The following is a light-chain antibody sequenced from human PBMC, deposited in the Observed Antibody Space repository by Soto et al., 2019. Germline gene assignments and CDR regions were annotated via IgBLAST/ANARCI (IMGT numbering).Light chain of an antibody. CDR2: DVS. CDR3: NSYTSSSTLVV. CDR1: SSDVGGYNY. V-gene: IGLV2-14*01. Sequence: QSALTQPASVSGSHGQSITISCTGTSSDVGGYNYVSWYQLHPGKAPKLMIYDVSNRPSGVSNRFSGSKSGNTASLTISGLQAEDEADYYCNSYTSSSTLVVFGGGTKLTVL. J-gene: IGLJ2*01.